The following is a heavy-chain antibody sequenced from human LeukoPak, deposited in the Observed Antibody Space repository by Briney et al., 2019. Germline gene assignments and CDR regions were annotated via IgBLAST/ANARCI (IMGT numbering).Heavy chain of an antibody. D-gene: IGHD3-3*01. CDR3: AGGSGNSWFDP. CDR1: GFTFSRHW. CDR2: IKQDGNET. V-gene: IGHV3-7*04. J-gene: IGHJ5*02. Sequence: GGSLRLFCAASGFTFSRHWMSWVRQAQGKGLEWVANIKQDGNETYYVDSVKGRFTISRDNAKNSLYLQMDSLRAEDTALYYCAGGSGNSWFDPWGQGTLVTVSS.